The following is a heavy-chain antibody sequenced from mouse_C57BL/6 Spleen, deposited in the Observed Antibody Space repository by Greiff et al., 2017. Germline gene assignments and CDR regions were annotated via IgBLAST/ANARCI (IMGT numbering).Heavy chain of an antibody. D-gene: IGHD2-4*01. CDR2: IDPSDSYT. Sequence: QVQLQQPGAELVMPGASVKLSCKASGYTFTSYWMHWVKQRPGQGLEWIGEIDPSDSYTNYNQQFKGKSTLTVDKSSSTAYMQLSSLTSEDSAVYYCARRGYDYDGVCAMDYWGQGTSVTVSS. V-gene: IGHV1-69*01. CDR1: GYTFTSYW. CDR3: ARRGYDYDGVCAMDY. J-gene: IGHJ4*01.